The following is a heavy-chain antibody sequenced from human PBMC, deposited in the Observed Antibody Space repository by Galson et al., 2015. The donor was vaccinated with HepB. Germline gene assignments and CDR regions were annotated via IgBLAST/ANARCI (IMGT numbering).Heavy chain of an antibody. CDR3: ASQGPQDGERHDANGGGGGDYYGSGSYRKGFDP. Sequence: SLRLSCAASGFTFSSYAMSWVRQAPGKGLEWVSAISGSGGSTYYADSVKGRFTISRDNSKNTLYLQMNSLRAEDTAVYYCASQGPQDGERHDANGGGGGDYYGSGSYRKGFDPWGQGTLVTVSS. CDR1: GFTFSSYA. J-gene: IGHJ5*02. D-gene: IGHD3-10*01. CDR2: ISGSGGST. V-gene: IGHV3-23*01.